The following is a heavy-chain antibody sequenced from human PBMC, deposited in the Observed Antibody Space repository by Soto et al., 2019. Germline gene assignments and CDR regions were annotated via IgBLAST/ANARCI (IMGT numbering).Heavy chain of an antibody. CDR3: ARALVGSTVEGFEI. CDR2: IYYTGGT. V-gene: IGHV4-31*03. D-gene: IGHD1-26*01. CDR1: GGSISSDGAY. Sequence: QVQLQESGPGLVKPSQTLSLTCTVSGGSISSDGAYWSLIRQHPGKDLEWIAYIYYTGGTYTNPSLTSRVTISADTSKNQFSLKLKSVTAADTAVYFCARALVGSTVEGFEIWGQGTLVTVSS. J-gene: IGHJ3*02.